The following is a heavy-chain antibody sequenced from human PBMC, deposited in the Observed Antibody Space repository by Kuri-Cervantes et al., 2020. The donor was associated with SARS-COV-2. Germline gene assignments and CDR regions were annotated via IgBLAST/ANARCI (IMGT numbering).Heavy chain of an antibody. CDR3: ARAYSGFDP. CDR2: IRSKAYGGTT. J-gene: IGHJ5*02. D-gene: IGHD2-15*01. Sequence: GESLKISCTASGFTFGDYAMCWVRQAPGKGLEWVGFIRSKAYGGTTEYAASVKGRFTISRDDSKSIAYLQMNSLKTEDTAVYYCARAYSGFDPWGQGTLVTVSS. V-gene: IGHV3-49*04. CDR1: GFTFGDYA.